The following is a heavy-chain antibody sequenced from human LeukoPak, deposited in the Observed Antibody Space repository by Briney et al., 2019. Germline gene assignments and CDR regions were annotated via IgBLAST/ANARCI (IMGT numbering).Heavy chain of an antibody. CDR2: ISGSGGST. J-gene: IGHJ6*03. CDR3: AKRGGLPPLDYYYYYMDV. CDR1: GFTFSSSA. Sequence: GGSLRLSCAASGFTFSSSAMSWVRQAPGKGLEWVSAISGSGGSTYYADSVKGRFTISRDNSKNTLHLQMNSLRAEDTAVYYCAKRGGLPPLDYYYYYMDVWGKGTTVTVSS. D-gene: IGHD2-21*02. V-gene: IGHV3-23*01.